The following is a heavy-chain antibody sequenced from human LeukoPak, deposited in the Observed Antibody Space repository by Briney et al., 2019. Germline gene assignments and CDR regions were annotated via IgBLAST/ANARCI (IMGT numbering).Heavy chain of an antibody. V-gene: IGHV4-31*03. J-gene: IGHJ4*02. CDR2: IYYSGST. Sequence: PSETLSLTCTVSGGSISSGGYYWGWIRQHPGRGLEWIVYIYYSGSTYYNPSLKSRVTISVDTSKNQFSLKLSSVTAADTAVYYCAREKTTPEAVFDYWGQGTLVTVSS. D-gene: IGHD4-11*01. CDR3: AREKTTPEAVFDY. CDR1: GGSISSGGYY.